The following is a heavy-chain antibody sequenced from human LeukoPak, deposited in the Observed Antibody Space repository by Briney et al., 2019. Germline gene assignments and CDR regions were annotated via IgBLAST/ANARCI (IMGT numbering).Heavy chain of an antibody. CDR2: INHSGST. D-gene: IGHD5-24*01. CDR1: GGSFSGYY. Sequence: SETLSLTCAVYGGSFSGYYWSWIRQPPGKGLEWIGEINHSGSTNYNPSLKSRVTISVDTSKNQFSLKLRSVTAADTAVYYCARGRGYNSFDYWSQGTLVTVSS. J-gene: IGHJ4*02. CDR3: ARGRGYNSFDY. V-gene: IGHV4-34*01.